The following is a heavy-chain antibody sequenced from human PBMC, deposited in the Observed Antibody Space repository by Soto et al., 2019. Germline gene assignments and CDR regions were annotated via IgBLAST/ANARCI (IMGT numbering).Heavy chain of an antibody. CDR2: ISYDGSNK. CDR1: GFTFSSYG. Sequence: QVQLVESGGGVVQPGRSLRLSCAASGFTFSSYGMHWVRQAPGKGLEWVVVISYDGSNKYYADSVKGRFTISRDNSKNTLYLQMNSLRAEDTAVYYCAKPRARCSGGSCYGNFDYWGQGTLVTVSS. CDR3: AKPRARCSGGSCYGNFDY. D-gene: IGHD2-15*01. J-gene: IGHJ4*02. V-gene: IGHV3-30*18.